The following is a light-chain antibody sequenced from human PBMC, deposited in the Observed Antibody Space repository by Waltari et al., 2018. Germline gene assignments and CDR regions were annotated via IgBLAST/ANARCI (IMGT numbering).Light chain of an antibody. J-gene: IGKJ1*01. CDR2: HAS. V-gene: IGKV3-20*01. Sequence: EIVLTQSPGTVSLSPGESDTLSCRASQSLSIYLAWYQQKPGRTPRLLIYHASSRATGVPDRFSGSGSGTDFSLTISRLEPEDFAVYYCQHYVSLPVTFGQGTKVEIK. CDR1: QSLSIY. CDR3: QHYVSLPVT.